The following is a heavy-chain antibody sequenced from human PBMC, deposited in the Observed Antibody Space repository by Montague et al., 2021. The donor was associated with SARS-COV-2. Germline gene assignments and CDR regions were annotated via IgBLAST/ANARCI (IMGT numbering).Heavy chain of an antibody. CDR3: ARPLVRGVPKAFDI. Sequence: ETLFLTCTVSGGSITRNYYWGWIRQPPGKGLEWVGNIYYSGTTFINPSLESRVTISVDASKNQFSLNLTSVTAADTAVYYCARPLVRGVPKAFDIWGQGALVIVSS. J-gene: IGHJ3*02. D-gene: IGHD3-10*01. V-gene: IGHV4-39*01. CDR1: GGSITRNYY. CDR2: IYYSGTT.